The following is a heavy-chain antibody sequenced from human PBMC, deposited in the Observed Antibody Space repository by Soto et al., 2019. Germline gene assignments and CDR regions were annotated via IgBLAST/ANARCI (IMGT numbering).Heavy chain of an antibody. D-gene: IGHD6-13*01. CDR1: GFSFGNYG. CDR2: IRSTANII. CDR3: VRDGYPGVYFDY. J-gene: IGHJ4*02. Sequence: GGSLRLSCLGSGFSFGNYGMNWVRQAPGKGLEWIAYIRSTANIIFYADSVKGRLTISRDDVKNSSYLQMSSLKVEDTALYYCVRDGYPGVYFDYWGQGALVTVSS. V-gene: IGHV3-48*01.